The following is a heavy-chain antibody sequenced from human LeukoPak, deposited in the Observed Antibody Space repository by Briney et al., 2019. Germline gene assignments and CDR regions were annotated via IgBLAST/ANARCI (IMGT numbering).Heavy chain of an antibody. Sequence: GGSLRLSCAASGFTFSSYGMHWVRQAPGKGLEWVAFIRYDGSNKYYAASVKGRFTISRDNSKNTLNLQMNSLRAEDTAVYYCAKDPTHFRVWDDHDSNVLNCWGQGTLVTVSS. CDR3: AKDPTHFRVWDDHDSNVLNC. D-gene: IGHD3-22*01. CDR1: GFTFSSYG. J-gene: IGHJ4*02. CDR2: IRYDGSNK. V-gene: IGHV3-30*02.